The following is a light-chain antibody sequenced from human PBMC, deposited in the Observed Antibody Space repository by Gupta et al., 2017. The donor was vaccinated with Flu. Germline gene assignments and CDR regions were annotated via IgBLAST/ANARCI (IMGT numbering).Light chain of an antibody. J-gene: IGKJ4*01. Sequence: EIVLTQSPATLSFSPGERATLSCRASQSVSSYLAWYQQKPGQAPTLLIYDASNRATGIPARFSGSGSATDFTLTISSRVPADFSVYYCQQRSNWPPLTFGGGTKVEIK. V-gene: IGKV3-11*01. CDR1: QSVSSY. CDR3: QQRSNWPPLT. CDR2: DAS.